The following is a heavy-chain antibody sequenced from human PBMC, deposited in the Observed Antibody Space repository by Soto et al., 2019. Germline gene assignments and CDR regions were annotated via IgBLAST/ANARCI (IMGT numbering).Heavy chain of an antibody. J-gene: IGHJ6*02. CDR1: GGTFSSYA. D-gene: IGHD3-22*01. CDR3: ARSYDSSGYYPDGMDV. CDR2: IIPIFGTA. V-gene: IGHV1-69*13. Sequence: SVKVSCKASGGTFSSYAISWVRQAPGQGLEWMGGIIPIFGTANYAQKFQGRVTITADESTSTAYMELSSLRSEDTAVYYCARSYDSSGYYPDGMDVWGQGTTVTVSS.